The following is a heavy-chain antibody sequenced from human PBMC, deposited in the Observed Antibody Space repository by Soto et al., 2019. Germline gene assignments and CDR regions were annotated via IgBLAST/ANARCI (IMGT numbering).Heavy chain of an antibody. CDR2: INPSGGST. Sequence: ASVKVSCKASGYTITSYYMHWVRQAPGQGLEWMGIINPSGGSTSYAQKFQGRVTMTRDTSTSTVYMELSSLRSEDTTVYYCAREWFGEFDTDYYYYYGMDVWGQGTTVTVSS. D-gene: IGHD3-10*01. V-gene: IGHV1-46*01. CDR3: AREWFGEFDTDYYYYYGMDV. CDR1: GYTITSYY. J-gene: IGHJ6*02.